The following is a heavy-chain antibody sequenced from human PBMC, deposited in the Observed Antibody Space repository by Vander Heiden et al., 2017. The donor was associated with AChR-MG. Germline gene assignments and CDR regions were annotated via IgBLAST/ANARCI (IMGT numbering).Heavy chain of an antibody. CDR2: IYWDDDK. CDR1: GFSLSTSGVG. J-gene: IGHJ4*02. V-gene: IGHV2-5*02. CDR3: ARLWFGDSPDY. D-gene: IGHD3-10*01. Sequence: QITLKESGPTLVKPTQTITLTCTFSGFSLSTSGVGVGWIRQPPGKALEWLALIYWDDDKPYSPSLKSRLTITKDTSKNQVVLTMTNMDPVDTATYYCARLWFGDSPDYWGQGTLVTVSS.